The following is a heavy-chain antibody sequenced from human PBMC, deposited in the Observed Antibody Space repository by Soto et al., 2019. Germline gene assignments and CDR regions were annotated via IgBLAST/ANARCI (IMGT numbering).Heavy chain of an antibody. V-gene: IGHV4-39*01. J-gene: IGHJ4*02. D-gene: IGHD6-13*01. Sequence: QLQLQESGPGLVKPSETLSLTCTVSGGSISNSNYYWGWIRQPPGKGLEWIGSINYSGSTYYDPSLKSRLTISVDTSKNHLPLKLSSVTAADTAVYYCARQLSRRGAAAEIDYWGQGSLVTVSS. CDR2: INYSGST. CDR3: ARQLSRRGAAAEIDY. CDR1: GGSISNSNYY.